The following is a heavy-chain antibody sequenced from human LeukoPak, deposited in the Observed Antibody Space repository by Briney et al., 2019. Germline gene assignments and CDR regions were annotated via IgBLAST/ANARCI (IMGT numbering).Heavy chain of an antibody. Sequence: SGTLSLTCAVYGGSFRGYYWSWIRQPPGRGREWSGEINHSGSTNYNPSLKSRVTISVDTSKNQFSLKLSSVTAADTAVYYCARGRSVDFWGQGTLVTVSS. CDR2: INHSGST. CDR3: ARGRSVDF. V-gene: IGHV4-34*01. D-gene: IGHD2-15*01. CDR1: GGSFRGYY. J-gene: IGHJ4*02.